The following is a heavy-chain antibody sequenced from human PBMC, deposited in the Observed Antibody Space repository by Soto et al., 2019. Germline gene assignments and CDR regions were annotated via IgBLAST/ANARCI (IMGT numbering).Heavy chain of an antibody. D-gene: IGHD4-17*01. CDR3: AREGLSVMTKAFDI. CDR2: IWYDGSNK. CDR1: GFTFSSYG. V-gene: IGHV3-33*01. Sequence: GGSLRLSCAASGFTFSSYGMHWVRQAPGKGLEWVAVIWYDGSNKYYADSVKGRFTISRDNSKNTLYLQMNSLRAEDTAVYYCAREGLSVMTKAFDIWGQGTMVTVSS. J-gene: IGHJ3*02.